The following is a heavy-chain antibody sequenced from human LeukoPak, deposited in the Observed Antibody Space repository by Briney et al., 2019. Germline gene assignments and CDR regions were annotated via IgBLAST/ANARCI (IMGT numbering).Heavy chain of an antibody. CDR3: ARVMVRGVITLGDAFDI. CDR2: IYTSGST. CDR1: GGSISSYY. V-gene: IGHV4-4*07. J-gene: IGHJ3*02. Sequence: SETLSLTCTVSGGSISSYYWSWIRQPAGKGLEWIGRIYTSGSTNYNPSLKSRVTMSVDTSKNQFSLKLSSVTAADTAVYYCARVMVRGVITLGDAFDIWGQGTMVTVSS. D-gene: IGHD3-10*01.